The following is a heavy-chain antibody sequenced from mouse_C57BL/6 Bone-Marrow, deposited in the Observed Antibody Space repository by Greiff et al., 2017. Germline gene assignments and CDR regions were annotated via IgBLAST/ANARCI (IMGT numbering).Heavy chain of an antibody. V-gene: IGHV1-50*01. CDR1: GYTFTSYW. Sequence: QVQLQQPGAELVKPGASVKLSCKASGYTFTSYWMQWVKQRPGQGLEWIGEIDPSDSYTNYNQKFKGKATLTVDTSSSTAYMQLSSLTSEDSAVYYCARDYGRRYFDVWGTGTTVTVSS. CDR3: ARDYGRRYFDV. CDR2: IDPSDSYT. J-gene: IGHJ1*03. D-gene: IGHD2-4*01.